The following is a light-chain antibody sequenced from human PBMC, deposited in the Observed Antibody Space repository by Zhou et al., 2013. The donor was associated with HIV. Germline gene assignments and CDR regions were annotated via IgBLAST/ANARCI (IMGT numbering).Light chain of an antibody. J-gene: IGKJ3*01. CDR2: AAS. Sequence: DIQMTQSPSSLSASVGDRVTITCRASQGIKNSLAWYQQKPGKAPKLLLYAASRLEIGVPSRFSGSVSGTDYTLTTSSLQPEDFATYYCQQYYGTSSPPTFGPGTKVDLK. CDR1: QGIKNS. CDR3: QQYYGTSSPPT. V-gene: IGKV1-NL1*01.